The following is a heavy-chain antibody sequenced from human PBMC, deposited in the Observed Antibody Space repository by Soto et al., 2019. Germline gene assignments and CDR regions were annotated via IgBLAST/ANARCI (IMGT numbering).Heavy chain of an antibody. Sequence: GGSLRLSCAASGFIFLSYAMAWVRKAPGEGLEWVSGISGGTTNTYYADSVKGRFTISRDNSKNTLYLQMNSLRAGDAAIYDCVKLASTSSAGEYYAMDVWGQGTTVTVSS. CDR3: VKLASTSSAGEYYAMDV. D-gene: IGHD3-16*01. CDR2: ISGGTTNT. CDR1: GFIFLSYA. J-gene: IGHJ6*02. V-gene: IGHV3-23*01.